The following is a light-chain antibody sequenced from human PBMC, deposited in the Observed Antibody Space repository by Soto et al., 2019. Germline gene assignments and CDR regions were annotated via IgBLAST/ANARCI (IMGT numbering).Light chain of an antibody. Sequence: EIVMTQSPATLSVSPGERSTLSCRAIQSVRTNLAWYQHKPGQSPRLLIYGASNRATGFPARFSGSGSGTDFTLTIDRLESEDFAVYFCQQYGDLPWTFGQGTKVDIK. CDR3: QQYGDLPWT. J-gene: IGKJ1*01. CDR1: QSVRTN. V-gene: IGKV3-15*01. CDR2: GAS.